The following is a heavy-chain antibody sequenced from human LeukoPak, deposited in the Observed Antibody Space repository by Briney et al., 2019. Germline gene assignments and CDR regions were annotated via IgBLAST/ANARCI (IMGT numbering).Heavy chain of an antibody. D-gene: IGHD5-18*01. CDR1: GFTFSTYA. Sequence: AGGSLRLSCSASGFTFSTYAMHWVRQAPGKGLEYVSAISSNGGSTYYADSVKGRFTISGDNSKSTLYLQMSSLRAEDTAVYYCVVSYLYAFDIWGQGTMVTVSS. J-gene: IGHJ3*02. CDR2: ISSNGGST. CDR3: VVSYLYAFDI. V-gene: IGHV3-64D*09.